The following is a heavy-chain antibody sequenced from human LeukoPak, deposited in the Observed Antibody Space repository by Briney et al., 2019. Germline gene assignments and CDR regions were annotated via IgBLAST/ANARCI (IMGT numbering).Heavy chain of an antibody. V-gene: IGHV3-23*01. CDR2: IDTSGGST. D-gene: IGHD3/OR15-3a*01. CDR1: GFTFSSYA. CDR3: ATDVGTVFFDN. Sequence: GGSLRLSCAASGFTFSSYAMAWVRQTPGKGLEWVSTIDTSGGSTHYADSVKGRFTISRDNSKNTMYLQMNSLRVEDTAIYYCATDVGTVFFDNWGQGIVVTVSS. J-gene: IGHJ4*02.